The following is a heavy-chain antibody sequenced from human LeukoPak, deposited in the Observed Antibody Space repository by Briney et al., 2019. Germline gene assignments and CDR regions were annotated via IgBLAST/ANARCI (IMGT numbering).Heavy chain of an antibody. J-gene: IGHJ4*02. V-gene: IGHV4-4*02. Sequence: SGTLSLTCAVSGGSITSGNWWSWVRQPPGKGLEWIGEIYHTGTTNYNPSLKSRVTMSVDTSKNQFSLKLSSVTAADTAVYYCARQNPAAEGQGLDHWGQGALVTVSS. D-gene: IGHD6-13*01. CDR1: GGSITSGNW. CDR3: ARQNPAAEGQGLDH. CDR2: IYHTGTT.